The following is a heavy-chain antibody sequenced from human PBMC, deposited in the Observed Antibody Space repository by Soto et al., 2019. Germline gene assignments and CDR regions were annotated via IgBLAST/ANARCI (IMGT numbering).Heavy chain of an antibody. Sequence: EGQLVESGGGLVQPGRSLRLSCAASGFRCDHYAMHWVRQAPGKGLEWVAGITWNRGTTDYGTSVKGSFSISRDNAQNSRHMQMNSLGPEDTAIYYCARDSEQVRPVAILGASFDIWGQGALFTVSS. CDR2: ITWNRGTT. CDR3: ARDSEQVRPVAILGASFDI. D-gene: IGHD2-2*01. J-gene: IGHJ3*02. V-gene: IGHV3-9*01. CDR1: GFRCDHYA.